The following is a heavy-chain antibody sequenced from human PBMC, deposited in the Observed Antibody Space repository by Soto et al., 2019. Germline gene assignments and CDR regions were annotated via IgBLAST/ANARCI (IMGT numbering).Heavy chain of an antibody. Sequence: QVQLQESGPGLVKPSQTLSLTCTVSGGSISSGGYYWSWIRQHPGKGLEWIGYIYYSGSTYYNPSIKSRVTISVDTSKNQFSLKLSSVTAADTAVYYCARGLNCSGGSCYSNWYYYYMDVWGKGTTVTVSS. V-gene: IGHV4-31*03. CDR1: GGSISSGGYY. D-gene: IGHD2-15*01. CDR2: IYYSGST. J-gene: IGHJ6*03. CDR3: ARGLNCSGGSCYSNWYYYYMDV.